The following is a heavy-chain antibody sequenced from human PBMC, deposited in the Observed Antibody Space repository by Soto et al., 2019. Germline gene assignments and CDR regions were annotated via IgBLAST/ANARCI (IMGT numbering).Heavy chain of an antibody. CDR1: GFTVSSNY. V-gene: IGHV3-66*01. D-gene: IGHD6-19*01. CDR2: IYSGGST. J-gene: IGHJ4*02. Sequence: GGSLRLSCAASGFTVSSNYMSWVRQAPGKGLEWVSVIYSGGSTYYADSVKGGFTISRDNSKNTLYLQMNSLRAEDTAVYYCAKSIAVAGTFPDYFDYWGQGTLVTVSS. CDR3: AKSIAVAGTFPDYFDY.